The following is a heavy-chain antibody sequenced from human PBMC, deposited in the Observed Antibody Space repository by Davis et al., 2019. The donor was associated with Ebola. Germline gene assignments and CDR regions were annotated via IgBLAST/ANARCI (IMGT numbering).Heavy chain of an antibody. Sequence: GGSLRLSCAASGFTFSSSAMHWVRQAPGKGLEWVAVISYDGSNKYYADSVKGRFTISRDNSKNTLYLQMNSLRAEDTAVYYCASLDTAMDYWGQGTLVTVSS. CDR3: ASLDTAMDY. CDR1: GFTFSSSA. J-gene: IGHJ4*02. V-gene: IGHV3-30-3*01. CDR2: ISYDGSNK. D-gene: IGHD5-18*01.